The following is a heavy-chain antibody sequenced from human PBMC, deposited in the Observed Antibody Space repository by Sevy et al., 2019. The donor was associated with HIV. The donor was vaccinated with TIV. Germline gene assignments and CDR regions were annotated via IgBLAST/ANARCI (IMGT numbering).Heavy chain of an antibody. J-gene: IGHJ4*02. CDR3: ATGIVGAVAGSAVVFDY. Sequence: GGSLRLSCAASGFTFSNAWMIWVRQAPGKGLEWVGRIKSKTDGETTDYAAPMKGRFTISRDDSKNTLYLQMNSLKSEDTAVYYCATGIVGAVAGSAVVFDYWGQGTLVTVSS. CDR1: GFTFSNAW. V-gene: IGHV3-15*01. CDR2: IKSKTDGETT. D-gene: IGHD6-19*01.